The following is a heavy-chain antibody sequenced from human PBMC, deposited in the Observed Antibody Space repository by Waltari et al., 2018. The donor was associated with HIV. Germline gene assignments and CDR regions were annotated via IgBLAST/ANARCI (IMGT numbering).Heavy chain of an antibody. CDR2: LYYRGIT. V-gene: IGHV4-39*01. D-gene: IGHD1-26*01. CDR3: ASSRFTNVAAISKVGWHQH. Sequence: QVQLQESGPGLVKPSETLSLSCLVSHDSVTNNYYFCVCIRLSPGKGLEWIGSLYYRGITDSNPPLRSRVTMSLGTSRNQFSLNLTSVTVADTPVDYSASSRFTNVAAISKVGWHQHWGQEKLITVTS. CDR1: HDSVTNNYYF. J-gene: IGHJ4*02.